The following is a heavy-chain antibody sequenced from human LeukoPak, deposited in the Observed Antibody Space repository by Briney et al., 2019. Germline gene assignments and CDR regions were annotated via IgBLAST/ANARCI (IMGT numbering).Heavy chain of an antibody. CDR2: ISGYNGNT. D-gene: IGHD3-9*01. J-gene: IGHJ4*02. V-gene: IGHV1-18*01. Sequence: ASVKVSCKASGYSFTSFGLTWVRQAPGQGPEWMGWISGYNGNTNYAQKLQGRVTMTTDASTSTAYMELRSLRSDDTAVYYCARGGKYYDMDYWGQGTLVTVSS. CDR1: GYSFTSFG. CDR3: ARGGKYYDMDY.